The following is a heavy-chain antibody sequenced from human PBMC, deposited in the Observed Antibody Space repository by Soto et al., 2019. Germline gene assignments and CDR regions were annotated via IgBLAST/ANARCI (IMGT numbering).Heavy chain of an antibody. D-gene: IGHD6-6*01. CDR2: IYWDDEE. CDR3: ARRYDSSFDF. Sequence: QITLKESGPTLLKPTQTLTLTCTFSGFSLRSLGMAVGWIRQPPGRALEWVALIYWDDEERYGPSLQSRLTITKDTSKNHVVLTMTTMDPVDTATYYCARRYDSSFDFWGQGIPVTVSS. V-gene: IGHV2-5*05. CDR1: GFSLRSLGMA. J-gene: IGHJ4*02.